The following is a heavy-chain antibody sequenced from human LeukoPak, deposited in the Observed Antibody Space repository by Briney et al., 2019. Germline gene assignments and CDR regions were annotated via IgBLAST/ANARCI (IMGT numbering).Heavy chain of an antibody. D-gene: IGHD3-22*01. J-gene: IGHJ4*02. CDR2: IYYSGST. V-gene: IGHV4-39*07. Sequence: SETLSLTCTVSGGSISSSSYYWGWIRQPPGKGLEWIGSIYYSGSTYYNPSLKSRVTISVDTSKNQFSLKLSSVTAADTAVYYCARGYYDSSGYSEDWGQGTLVTVSS. CDR3: ARGYYDSSGYSED. CDR1: GGSISSSSYY.